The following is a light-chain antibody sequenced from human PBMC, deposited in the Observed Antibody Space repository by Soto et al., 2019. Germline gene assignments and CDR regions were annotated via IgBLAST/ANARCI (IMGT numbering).Light chain of an antibody. CDR1: SSDIGGYNY. CDR3: SSFTSRHTYV. CDR2: DVS. V-gene: IGLV2-14*01. Sequence: QSALTQPASVSGSPGQSTTIPCTGTSSDIGGYNYVSWYQQLPGEAPKLIIYDVSDRPSGVSTRFSGSKSGNTASLTISGLQAEDEGDYYCSSFTSRHTYVFGTGTKVTVL. J-gene: IGLJ1*01.